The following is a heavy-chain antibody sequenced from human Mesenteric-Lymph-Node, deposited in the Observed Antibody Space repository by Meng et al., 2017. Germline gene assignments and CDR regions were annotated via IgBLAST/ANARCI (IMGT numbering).Heavy chain of an antibody. Sequence: QVQLQESGPGLVKPSQTLSLTCTFSGGSISSGGYYWSWIRQHPGKGLEWIGYIYYSGSTYYNPSLKSRVTISVDTSKNQFSLKLSSVTAADTAVYYCARDAGGTLYNWFDPWGQGTLVTVSS. CDR1: GGSISSGGYY. J-gene: IGHJ5*02. CDR3: ARDAGGTLYNWFDP. D-gene: IGHD1-1*01. CDR2: IYYSGST. V-gene: IGHV4-31*03.